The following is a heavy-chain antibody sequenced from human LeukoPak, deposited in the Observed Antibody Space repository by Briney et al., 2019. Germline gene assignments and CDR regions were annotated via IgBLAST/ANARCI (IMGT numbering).Heavy chain of an antibody. J-gene: IGHJ4*02. CDR2: INPNSGGT. CDR3: ARAQTVVAATPGGY. CDR1: GCTFTGYY. Sequence: GASVKVSCKASGCTFTGYYMHWVRQAPGQGLEWMGWINPNSGGTNYAQKFQGRVTMTRDTSISTAYMELSRLRSDDTAVYYCARAQTVVAATPGGYWGQGTLVTVSS. D-gene: IGHD2-15*01. V-gene: IGHV1-2*02.